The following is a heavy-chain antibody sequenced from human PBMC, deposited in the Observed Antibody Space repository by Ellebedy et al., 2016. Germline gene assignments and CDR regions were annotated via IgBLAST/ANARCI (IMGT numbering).Heavy chain of an antibody. J-gene: IGHJ5*02. Sequence: GESLKISCAASGFSFSSCAMSWVRQAPGKGLEWVAVISSDGSNKFYGESVNGRFTISRDNSENALYPQMNSLRPQDTAVYFCARDEGDFGAKGSGHLSNWFDAWGQGTLVTVSS. CDR1: GFSFSSCA. CDR3: ARDEGDFGAKGSGHLSNWFDA. V-gene: IGHV3-30*03. D-gene: IGHD4/OR15-4a*01. CDR2: ISSDGSNK.